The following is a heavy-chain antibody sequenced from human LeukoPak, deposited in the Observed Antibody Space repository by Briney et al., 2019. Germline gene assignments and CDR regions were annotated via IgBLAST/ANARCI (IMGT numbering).Heavy chain of an antibody. J-gene: IGHJ4*02. CDR3: ARPHGPGNDRFDY. CDR2: IFPGDSDT. V-gene: IGHV5-51*01. CDR1: GYSFTSYW. Sequence: GESLRISCKGSGYSFTSYWIGWVRQMPGKGLEWMGTIFPGDSDTRYSPSFQGQVTISADKSISTAYLQWSSLRASDTAMYYCARPHGPGNDRFDYWGQGTLVTVSS. D-gene: IGHD5-12*01.